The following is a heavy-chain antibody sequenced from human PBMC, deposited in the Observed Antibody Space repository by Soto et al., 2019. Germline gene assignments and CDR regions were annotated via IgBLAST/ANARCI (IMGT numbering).Heavy chain of an antibody. CDR1: GNTFPNYA. CDR3: AKEAGGGAAMVTSYFDY. V-gene: IGHV1-3*01. CDR2: INGGNGNT. J-gene: IGHJ4*02. Sequence: ASVKVSCKTSGNTFPNYALHWVRQAPGQRPEWMGWINGGNGNTKYSEHFQGRVTFTGDTSAGTAYMELSSLTSEDTAIYYCAKEAGGGAAMVTSYFDYWGQGTLVTVSS. D-gene: IGHD5-18*01.